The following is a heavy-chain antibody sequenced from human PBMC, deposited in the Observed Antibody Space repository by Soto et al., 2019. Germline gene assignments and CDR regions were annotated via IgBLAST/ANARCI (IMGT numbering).Heavy chain of an antibody. CDR2: ISSSGSTI. CDR3: ARPHGKDCSSTSCSYYYYYYMDV. D-gene: IGHD2-2*01. V-gene: IGHV3-11*01. J-gene: IGHJ6*03. Sequence: QVQLVESGGGLVKPGGSLRLSCAASGFTFSDYYMSWIRQAPGKGLEWVSYISSSGSTIYYADSVKGRFTISRDNAKNSLYLQTNSLRAEDTAVYYCARPHGKDCSSTSCSYYYYYYMDVWGKGTTVTVSS. CDR1: GFTFSDYY.